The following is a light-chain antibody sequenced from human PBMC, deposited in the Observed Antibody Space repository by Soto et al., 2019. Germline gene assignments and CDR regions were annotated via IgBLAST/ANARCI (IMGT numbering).Light chain of an antibody. V-gene: IGLV1-40*01. CDR3: QSSDSSLSGWV. Sequence: QSVLTQPPSVSGAPGQRVTISCTGSSSNIGAGYDVPWYQQLPGTAPKLLIYGNSNRPSGVPDRFSGSKSGTSASLAITGLQAEEDAAYYCQSSDSSLSGWVFGGGTKLTVL. CDR1: SSNIGAGYD. J-gene: IGLJ3*02. CDR2: GNS.